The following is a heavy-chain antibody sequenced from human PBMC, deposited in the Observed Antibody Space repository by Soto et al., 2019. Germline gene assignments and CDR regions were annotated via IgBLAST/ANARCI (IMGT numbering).Heavy chain of an antibody. CDR3: AKTTAASYYYYMDV. CDR1: GYTFTSYA. CDR2: INAGNGNT. D-gene: IGHD2-2*01. J-gene: IGHJ6*03. V-gene: IGHV1-3*01. Sequence: ASVKVSCKASGYTFTSYAIHWVRQAPGQRLEWMGWINAGNGNTKYSQKFQGRVTITRDTSTSTAYMELSSLRSEDTAVYYCAKTTAASYYYYMDVWGKGTTVTFSS.